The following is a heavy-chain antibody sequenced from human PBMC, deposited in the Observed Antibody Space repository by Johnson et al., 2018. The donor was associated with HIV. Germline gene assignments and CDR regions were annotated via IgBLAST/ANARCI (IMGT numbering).Heavy chain of an antibody. D-gene: IGHD1-26*01. V-gene: IGHV3-20*04. Sequence: VQLVESEGGVVRPGGSLRLSCAASGFTFDDYGMSWVRQGPYVDSVKGRFTISRDNAKNSLYLQMNSLRAEDTALYYCARIVGAWKNDAFDIWGQGTMVTVSS. J-gene: IGHJ3*02. CDR1: GFTFDDYG. CDR3: ARIVGAWKNDAFDI.